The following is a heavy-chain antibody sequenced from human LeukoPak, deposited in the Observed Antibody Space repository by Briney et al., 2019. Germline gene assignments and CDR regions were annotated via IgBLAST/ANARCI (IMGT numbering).Heavy chain of an antibody. CDR2: INPSGGST. V-gene: IGHV1-46*01. CDR1: GYIFTSYF. Sequence: ASVKVSCKASGYIFTSYFLYWVRQAPGQGLEWMGLINPSGGSTRYAQKFQGRVTMTRDTSTSTVYMELSSLRSEDTAVYCCARGVHKFYYDSSDYQPYAFDIWGQGTMVTISS. J-gene: IGHJ3*02. CDR3: ARGVHKFYYDSSDYQPYAFDI. D-gene: IGHD3-22*01.